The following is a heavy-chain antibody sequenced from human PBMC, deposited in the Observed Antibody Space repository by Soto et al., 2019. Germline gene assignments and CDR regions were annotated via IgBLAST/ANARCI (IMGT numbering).Heavy chain of an antibody. Sequence: EVQLLESGGGLVQPGGSLRLSCAASGFTFSSYAMSWVRQAPGKGLEWVSGISGSGGSTYYADSVKGRFTISRDNAKNPLYLQMNRLRAEDTAVYYCAKGLGELLYGMDVWGQGTTVTVS. J-gene: IGHJ6*02. D-gene: IGHD2-15*01. V-gene: IGHV3-23*01. CDR1: GFTFSSYA. CDR3: AKGLGELLYGMDV. CDR2: ISGSGGST.